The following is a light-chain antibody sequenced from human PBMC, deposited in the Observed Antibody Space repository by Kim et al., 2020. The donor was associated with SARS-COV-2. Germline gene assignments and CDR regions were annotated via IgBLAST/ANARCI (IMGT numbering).Light chain of an antibody. Sequence: EIVLTQSPATLSLSPGERATLSCRASETVRYLAWYQQKPGQAPRLLISDASNRATGIPDRFSGSGSGTGFTLTISSLEPEDFAVYYCQERSKWTFGQGTKVDIK. J-gene: IGKJ1*01. CDR2: DAS. V-gene: IGKV3-11*01. CDR1: ETVRY. CDR3: QERSKWT.